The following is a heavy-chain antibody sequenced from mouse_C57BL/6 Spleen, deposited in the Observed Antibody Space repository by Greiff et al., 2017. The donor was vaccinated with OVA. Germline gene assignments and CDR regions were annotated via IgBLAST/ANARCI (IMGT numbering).Heavy chain of an antibody. CDR2: INYDGSST. Sequence: EVKLMESEGGLVQPGSSMKLSCTASGFTFSDYYMAWVRQVPEKGLEWVANINYDGSSTYYLDSLKSRFIISRDNAKNILYLQMSSLKSEDTATYYCARAIYYYGSSLFMDYWGQGTSVTVSS. CDR1: GFTFSDYY. J-gene: IGHJ4*01. CDR3: ARAIYYYGSSLFMDY. D-gene: IGHD1-1*01. V-gene: IGHV5-16*01.